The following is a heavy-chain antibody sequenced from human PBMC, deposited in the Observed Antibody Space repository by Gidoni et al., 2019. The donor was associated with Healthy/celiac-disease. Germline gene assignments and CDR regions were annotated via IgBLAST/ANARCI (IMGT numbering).Heavy chain of an antibody. CDR1: GGSISSGSYY. CDR3: ARGLAYGGNDPLGDY. J-gene: IGHJ4*02. D-gene: IGHD2-15*01. V-gene: IGHV4-61*02. Sequence: QVQLQESGPGLVKPSQTLSLTCTVSGGSISSGSYYWSWIRQPAGKGLEWIGRIYTSGSTNYNPSLKSRVTMSVDTSKNQFSLKLSSVTAADTAVYYCARGLAYGGNDPLGDYWGQGTLVTVSS. CDR2: IYTSGST.